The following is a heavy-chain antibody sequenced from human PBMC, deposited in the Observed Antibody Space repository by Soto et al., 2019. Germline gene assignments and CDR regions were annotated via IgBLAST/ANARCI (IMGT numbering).Heavy chain of an antibody. CDR3: ARHIGSSWYSYYYYYGMDV. Sequence: PSETLSLTCTVSGGSISSSSYYWGWIRQPPGKGLEWIGSIYYRGSTYYNPSLKSQVTISVDTSKNQYSLKLSSVTAADTSVYYCARHIGSSWYSYYYYYGMDVWGQGTTVT. CDR2: IYYRGST. CDR1: GGSISSSSYY. D-gene: IGHD6-13*01. V-gene: IGHV4-39*01. J-gene: IGHJ6*02.